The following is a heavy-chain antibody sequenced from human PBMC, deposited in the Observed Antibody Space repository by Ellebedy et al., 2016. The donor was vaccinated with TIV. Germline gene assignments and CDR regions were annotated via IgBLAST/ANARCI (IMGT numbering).Heavy chain of an antibody. D-gene: IGHD2-21*01. CDR2: IWYDGSNK. CDR1: GFTFSSYG. V-gene: IGHV3-33*06. J-gene: IGHJ4*02. CDR3: AKQSVVGPSSCFDS. Sequence: GESLKISCAASGFTFSSYGMHWVRQAPGKGLEWVAVIWYDGSNKYYADSVKGRFTVSRDNSKNTLYLQMNSLRGEDTAVYYCAKQSVVGPSSCFDSWGQGILVTVSS.